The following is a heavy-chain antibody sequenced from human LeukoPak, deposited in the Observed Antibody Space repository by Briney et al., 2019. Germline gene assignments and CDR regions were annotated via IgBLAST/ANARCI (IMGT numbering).Heavy chain of an antibody. V-gene: IGHV1-69*06. D-gene: IGHD5-18*01. CDR1: GGTFSSYA. CDR3: AREGRVDTAMVGAFDI. CDR2: IIPIFGTA. Sequence: SVKVSCKASGGTFSSYAISWVRQAPGQGLEWMGGIIPIFGTANYAQKFQGRVTITADKSTSTAYMELSSLRSEDTAVYYCAREGRVDTAMVGAFDIWGQGTMVTVSS. J-gene: IGHJ3*02.